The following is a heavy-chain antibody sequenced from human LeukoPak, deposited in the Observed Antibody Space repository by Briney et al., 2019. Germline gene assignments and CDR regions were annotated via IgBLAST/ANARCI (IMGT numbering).Heavy chain of an antibody. D-gene: IGHD5-18*01. Sequence: GASVKVSCRASGYTFTGYYMHWIRQAPGQGLEWMGWISAYNGNTNYAQKLQGRVTMTTDTSTSTAYMELRSLRSDDTAVYYCLAYSYGYEAFDYWGQGTLVTVSS. CDR2: ISAYNGNT. CDR3: LAYSYGYEAFDY. J-gene: IGHJ4*02. V-gene: IGHV1-18*04. CDR1: GYTFTGYY.